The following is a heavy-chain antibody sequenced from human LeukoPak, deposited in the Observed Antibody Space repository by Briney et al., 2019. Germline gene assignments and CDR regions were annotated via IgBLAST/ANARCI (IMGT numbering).Heavy chain of an antibody. CDR3: ARGQDWNHDY. CDR1: GFTLSRYW. V-gene: IGHV3-7*01. Sequence: GGSLRLSCAASGFTLSRYWKSWVRQAPGEGLEWVANIKDVGGDKAYVDFVKGRFTISRDNAKNSLYLQMNSLRAEDTAVYYCARGQDWNHDYWGQGTLVTVSS. D-gene: IGHD1-1*01. J-gene: IGHJ4*02. CDR2: IKDVGGDK.